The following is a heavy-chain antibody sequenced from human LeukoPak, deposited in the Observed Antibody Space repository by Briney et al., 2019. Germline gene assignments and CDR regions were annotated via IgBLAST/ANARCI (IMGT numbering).Heavy chain of an antibody. Sequence: PSETLSLTCAVYGGSFSGYYWSWIRQPPGKGLEWIGEINHSGSTNYNPSLKSRVTISIDTSKNQFSLKLSSVTAADTAVYYCARHGWHAWYFDLWGRGTLVTVSS. V-gene: IGHV4-34*01. CDR1: GGSFSGYY. CDR2: INHSGST. J-gene: IGHJ2*01. D-gene: IGHD6-19*01. CDR3: ARHGWHAWYFDL.